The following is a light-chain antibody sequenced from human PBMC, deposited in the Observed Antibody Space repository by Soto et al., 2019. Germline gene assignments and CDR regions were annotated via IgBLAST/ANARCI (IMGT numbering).Light chain of an antibody. Sequence: EIVMTQSPATLSVSPVEGATLSCRASQSVGRDLAWYQQKPGQAPRLLIYGASTRATGIPDRFSGSGSGTDFTLTISRLEPEDFAVYYCQQFSSYPLTFGGGTKVDIK. CDR2: GAS. CDR1: QSVGRD. J-gene: IGKJ4*01. CDR3: QQFSSYPLT. V-gene: IGKV3-15*01.